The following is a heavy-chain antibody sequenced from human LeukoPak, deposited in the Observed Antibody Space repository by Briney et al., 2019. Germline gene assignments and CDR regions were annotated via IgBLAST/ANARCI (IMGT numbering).Heavy chain of an antibody. J-gene: IGHJ4*02. CDR1: GFTFSSYA. CDR2: ISGSGGST. CDR3: AKDAQLLRFLEWLLFDY. Sequence: GGSLRLSCAASGFTFSSYAMSWVRQAPGKGLEWVSAISGSGGSTYYADSVKGRFTISRDNSKNTLYLQMNSLRAEDTAVYYCAKDAQLLRFLEWLLFDYWGQGTLVTVSS. V-gene: IGHV3-23*01. D-gene: IGHD3-3*01.